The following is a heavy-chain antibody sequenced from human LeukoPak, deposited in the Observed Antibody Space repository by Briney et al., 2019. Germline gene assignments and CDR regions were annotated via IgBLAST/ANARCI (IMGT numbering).Heavy chain of an antibody. J-gene: IGHJ4*02. Sequence: ASVKVSCKASGYTFSSYYMHWVRQAPGQGLEWMGWISAYNGNTSYAQKFQGRVTMTTDTSTSTAYMELRSLRSDDTAVYYCARVSGFSDYWGQGTLVTVSS. D-gene: IGHD3-22*01. CDR1: GYTFSSYY. V-gene: IGHV1-18*04. CDR3: ARVSGFSDY. CDR2: ISAYNGNT.